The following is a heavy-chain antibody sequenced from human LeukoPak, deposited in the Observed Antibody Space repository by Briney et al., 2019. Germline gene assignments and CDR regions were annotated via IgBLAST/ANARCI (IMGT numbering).Heavy chain of an antibody. D-gene: IGHD4-17*01. Sequence: GGSLRLSCAASGFTFISYSMNWVRQAPGKGLEWVSSISSSSSYIYYADSVKGRFTISRDNAKNSLYLQMNSLRAEDTAVYYCASAFYGDYGRAFDIWGQGTMVTVSS. CDR1: GFTFISYS. CDR3: ASAFYGDYGRAFDI. CDR2: ISSSSSYI. J-gene: IGHJ3*02. V-gene: IGHV3-21*01.